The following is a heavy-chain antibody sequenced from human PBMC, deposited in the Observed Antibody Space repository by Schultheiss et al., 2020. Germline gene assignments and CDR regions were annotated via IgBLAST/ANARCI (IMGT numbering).Heavy chain of an antibody. J-gene: IGHJ5*02. Sequence: GGSLRLSCAASGFTFSNAWMSWVRQAPGKGLEWVGRIKSKTDGGTTDYAAPVKGRFTISRDDSKNTLYLQMNSLKTEDTAVYYCSRGRIVLAPSNWFDPWGQGTLVTVSS. CDR1: GFTFSNAW. V-gene: IGHV3-15*01. D-gene: IGHD2-8*02. CDR2: IKSKTDGGTT. CDR3: SRGRIVLAPSNWFDP.